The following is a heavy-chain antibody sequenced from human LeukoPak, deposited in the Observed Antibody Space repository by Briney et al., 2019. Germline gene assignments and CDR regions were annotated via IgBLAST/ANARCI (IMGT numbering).Heavy chain of an antibody. CDR2: ISPNSGDT. D-gene: IGHD7-27*01. CDR1: GYTFAGFY. J-gene: IGHJ4*02. Sequence: ASVKVSCKASGYTFAGFYIHWVRQAPGQGLEWMGWISPNSGDTNYVETFRGRVSMTRDTSISTVYMELSGLTSDDTAVYFCARATWGQGAGYWGQGTLVTVSS. V-gene: IGHV1-2*02. CDR3: ARATWGQGAGY.